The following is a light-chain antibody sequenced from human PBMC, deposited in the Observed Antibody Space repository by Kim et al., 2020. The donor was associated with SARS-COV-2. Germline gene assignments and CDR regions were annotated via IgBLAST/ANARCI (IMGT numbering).Light chain of an antibody. CDR3: QQHNNCSGT. J-gene: IGKJ1*01. V-gene: IGKV1-5*03. Sequence: DIQMTQSPSTLSASVGDRVTITCRASQSIDTWLAWFQQKPGKAPKLLIYQASTLESGVPSRFSGSGSGTEFTLTISSLQPDDFATYFCQQHNNCSGTFGQGTKVDIK. CDR2: QAS. CDR1: QSIDTW.